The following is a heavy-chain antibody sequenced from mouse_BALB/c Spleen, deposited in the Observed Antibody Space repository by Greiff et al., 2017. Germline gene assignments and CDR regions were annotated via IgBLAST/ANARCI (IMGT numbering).Heavy chain of an antibody. J-gene: IGHJ2*01. D-gene: IGHD4-1*01. V-gene: IGHV5-6-3*01. Sequence: EVKLVESGGGLVQPGGSLKLSCAASGFTFSSYGMSWVRQTPDKRLELVATINSNGGSTYYPDSVKGRFTISRDNAKNTLYLQMSSLKSEDTAMYYCARDGSDPFDYWGQGTTLTVSS. CDR2: INSNGGST. CDR1: GFTFSSYG. CDR3: ARDGSDPFDY.